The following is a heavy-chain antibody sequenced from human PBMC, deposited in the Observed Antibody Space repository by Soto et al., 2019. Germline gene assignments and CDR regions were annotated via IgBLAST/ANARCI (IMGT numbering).Heavy chain of an antibody. Sequence: TGGSLRLSCAASGFTFSSYDMHWVRQATGKGLEWVSAIGTAGDTYYPGSVKRRFTISRENAKNSLYLQMNSLRAGDTAVYYCARDTLQPTLYGMDVWGQGTTVTAP. CDR2: IGTAGDT. V-gene: IGHV3-13*04. D-gene: IGHD4-4*01. CDR3: ARDTLQPTLYGMDV. J-gene: IGHJ6*02. CDR1: GFTFSSYD.